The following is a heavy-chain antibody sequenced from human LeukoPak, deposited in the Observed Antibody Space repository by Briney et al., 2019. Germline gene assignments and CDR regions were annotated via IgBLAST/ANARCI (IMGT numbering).Heavy chain of an antibody. V-gene: IGHV3-53*01. Sequence: PGGSLRLSCAASGFTFFTNDMTWVRQAPGKGLGWVSFLYSDGNTKYADSVQGRFTISRDNSKNTLYLEMNSLSPDDTAVYYCARGVEPLAANTLAYWGQGTLVTVSS. CDR2: LYSDGNT. CDR3: ARGVEPLAANTLAY. J-gene: IGHJ4*02. D-gene: IGHD1-14*01. CDR1: GFTFFTND.